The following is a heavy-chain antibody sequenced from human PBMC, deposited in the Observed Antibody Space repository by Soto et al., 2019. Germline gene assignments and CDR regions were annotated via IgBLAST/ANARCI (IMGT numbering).Heavy chain of an antibody. V-gene: IGHV3-23*01. CDR3: AKDPGYSYGSWWFDP. CDR1: GFTFSSYA. Sequence: PGGSLRLSCAASGFTFSSYAMSWVRQAPGKGLEWVSAICGSGGSTYYADSVKGRFTISRDNSKNTLYLQMNSLRAEDTAVYYCAKDPGYSYGSWWFDPWGQGTLVTVSS. D-gene: IGHD5-18*01. CDR2: ICGSGGST. J-gene: IGHJ5*02.